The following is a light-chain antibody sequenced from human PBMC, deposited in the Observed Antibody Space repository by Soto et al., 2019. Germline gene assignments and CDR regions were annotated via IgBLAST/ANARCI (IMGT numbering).Light chain of an antibody. CDR1: SSDVGGFNY. J-gene: IGLJ2*01. CDR3: SSYASSSTVV. V-gene: IGLV2-14*01. Sequence: QSVLTQPASVSGSPGQSITISCTGTSSDVGGFNYVSWYQQHPGKAPKLMIYEVNNRPSGVSNRFSGSKSGNTASLTISGLQAEDEADYYCSSYASSSTVVFGGGTKLTVL. CDR2: EVN.